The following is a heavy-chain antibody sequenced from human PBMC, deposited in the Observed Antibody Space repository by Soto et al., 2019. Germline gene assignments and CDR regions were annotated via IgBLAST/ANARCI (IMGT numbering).Heavy chain of an antibody. CDR1: GGSISSSSYY. CDR3: ARQEEATIVWFDP. Sequence: SETLSLTCTVSGGSISSSSYYWGWIRQPPGKGLEWIGSIYYSGSTYYNPSLKRRVTISVDTSKNEFSLKRSSRTAADTAVYYCARQEEATIVWFDPWGQGTLVTVSS. CDR2: IYYSGST. D-gene: IGHD5-12*01. V-gene: IGHV4-39*01. J-gene: IGHJ5*02.